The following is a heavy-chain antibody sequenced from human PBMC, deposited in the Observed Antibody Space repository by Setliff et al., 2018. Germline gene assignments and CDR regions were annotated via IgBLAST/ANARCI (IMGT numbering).Heavy chain of an antibody. V-gene: IGHV4-4*07. CDR2: IYTSGST. CDR3: ARERLGTSGYYYFDY. D-gene: IGHD3-22*01. J-gene: IGHJ4*02. Sequence: PSETLSLTCTVSGGSIKSYYWSYIRQSVGKGLEWLGRIYTSGSTNYNPSLKGRVTVSIDTSKNQFSLRLTSVTAADTAVYYCARERLGTSGYYYFDYWGLGTLVTVSS. CDR1: GGSIKSYY.